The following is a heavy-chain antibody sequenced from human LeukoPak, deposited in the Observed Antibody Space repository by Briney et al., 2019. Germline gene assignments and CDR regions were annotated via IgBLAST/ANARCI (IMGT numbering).Heavy chain of an antibody. D-gene: IGHD3-22*01. J-gene: IGHJ4*02. CDR2: IYHSGSA. CDR1: GGSISSGGYP. V-gene: IGHV4-30-2*01. Sequence: PSETLSLTCAVSGGSISSGGYPWSWIRQPPGKGLEWIGYIYHSGSAYYNPSLTSRVTMSVDRSKNQFSLKLSSVTAADTAVYYCARVPHCDSNGCYDGGRYCEHWGQGALVTVSS. CDR3: ARVPHCDSNGCYDGGRYCEH.